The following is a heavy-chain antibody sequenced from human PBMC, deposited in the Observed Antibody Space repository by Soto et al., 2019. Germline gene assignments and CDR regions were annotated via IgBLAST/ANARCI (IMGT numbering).Heavy chain of an antibody. V-gene: IGHV3-43*01. J-gene: IGHJ6*02. CDR2: ISWDGGST. D-gene: IGHD6-13*01. CDR3: AKGFHSSSWQLKYYYYYYGMDV. Sequence: GGSLRLSCAASGFTFDDYTMHWVRQAPGKGLEWVSLISWDGGSTYYADSVKGRFTISRDNSKNSLYLQMNSLRTEDTALYYCAKGFHSSSWQLKYYYYYYGMDVWGQGTTVTVSS. CDR1: GFTFDDYT.